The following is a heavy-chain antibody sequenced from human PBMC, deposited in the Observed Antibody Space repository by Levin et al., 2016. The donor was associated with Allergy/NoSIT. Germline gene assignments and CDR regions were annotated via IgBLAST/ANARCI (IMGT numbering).Heavy chain of an antibody. D-gene: IGHD2-2*01. V-gene: IGHV1-2*04. Sequence: WVRQAPGQGLEWMGWINPNSGGTNYAQKFQGWVTMTRDTSISTAYMELSRLRSDDTAVYYCARGADIVVVPAAKSGWFDPWGQGTLVTVSS. J-gene: IGHJ5*02. CDR3: ARGADIVVVPAAKSGWFDP. CDR2: INPNSGGT.